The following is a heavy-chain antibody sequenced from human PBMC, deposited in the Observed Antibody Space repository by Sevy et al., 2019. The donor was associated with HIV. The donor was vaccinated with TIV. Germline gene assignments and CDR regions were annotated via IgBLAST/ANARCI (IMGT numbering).Heavy chain of an antibody. CDR1: GIILKSYV. CDR2: ISASGGST. Sequence: GGSLRLSCAASGIILKSYVMSWVRQAPGKGLEWLSGISASGGSTYYADSVKGRFTISRDDFKSTLYLQMNILRAEDTAVYYCAGAGVGAKGFDYWGQGTLVTVSS. V-gene: IGHV3-23*01. J-gene: IGHJ4*02. D-gene: IGHD1-26*01. CDR3: AGAGVGAKGFDY.